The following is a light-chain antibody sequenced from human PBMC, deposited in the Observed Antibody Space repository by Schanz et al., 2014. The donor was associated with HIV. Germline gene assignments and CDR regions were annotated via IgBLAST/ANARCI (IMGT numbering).Light chain of an antibody. CDR1: QSIGHW. CDR3: QQYNSYLYT. V-gene: IGKV1-5*01. J-gene: IGKJ2*01. Sequence: DIQMTQSPSTLSASVGDRVTIACRASQSIGHWLAWYQQKPGKAPKLLIYDASNLETGVPSRFSGSGSGTEFTLTISSMQPDDFATYYCQQYNSYLYTFGQGTKLEIK. CDR2: DAS.